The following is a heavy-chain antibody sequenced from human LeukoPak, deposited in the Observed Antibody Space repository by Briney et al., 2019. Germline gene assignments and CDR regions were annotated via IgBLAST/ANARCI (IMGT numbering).Heavy chain of an antibody. D-gene: IGHD5-12*01. CDR3: ARLNGEATILGS. J-gene: IGHJ4*02. Sequence: PGGSLRLSCAASGFIFSSYAVSWVRQAPGKGLEGGSAISGSGGSTYYADSVKGRFTISRDNAKNSLYLQMNSLTAEDTAVYYCARLNGEATILGSWGQGSLVTVSS. CDR2: ISGSGGST. V-gene: IGHV3-23*01. CDR1: GFIFSSYA.